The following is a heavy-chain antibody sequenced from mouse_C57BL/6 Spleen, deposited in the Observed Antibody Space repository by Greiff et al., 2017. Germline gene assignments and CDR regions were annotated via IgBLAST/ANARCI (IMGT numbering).Heavy chain of an antibody. CDR3: ARGGYEAWFAY. V-gene: IGHV1-61*01. CDR2: IYPSDSET. CDR1: GYTFTSYW. Sequence: VQLQQPGAELVRPGSSVKLSCKASGYTFTSYWMDWVKQRPGQGLEWIGNIYPSDSETHYNQKFKDKATLTVDKSSSTAYMQLSSLTSEDSAVYYCARGGYEAWFAYWGQGTLVTVSA. D-gene: IGHD3-1*01. J-gene: IGHJ3*01.